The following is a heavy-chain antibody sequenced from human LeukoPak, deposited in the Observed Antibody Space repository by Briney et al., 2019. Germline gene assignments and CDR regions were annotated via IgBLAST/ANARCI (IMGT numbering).Heavy chain of an antibody. J-gene: IGHJ4*02. CDR3: ARGVPEYYGFWSGYFYYFDY. D-gene: IGHD3-3*01. V-gene: IGHV4-59*01. CDR2: IYYSGST. CDR1: GGSISSYY. Sequence: SETLSLTCTVSGGSISSYYWSWIRQPPGKGLEWIGYIYYSGSTNYNPSLKSRVTISVDTSKNQFSLKLTSVTAADTAVYYCARGVPEYYGFWSGYFYYFDYWGQGTLVTVSS.